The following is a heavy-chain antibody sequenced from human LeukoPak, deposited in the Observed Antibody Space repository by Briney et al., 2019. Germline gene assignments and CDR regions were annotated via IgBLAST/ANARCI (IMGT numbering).Heavy chain of an antibody. J-gene: IGHJ5*02. CDR3: ARDAGSGSYFSDH. Sequence: SETLSLTCTVSGYSISSGYYWGWIRQPPGKGLEWIGSIYHTGSIYYNPSLKTRVTISVDTSKNQFSLKLTSVTAADTAVYYCARDAGSGSYFSDHWGQGTLVTVSS. D-gene: IGHD1-26*01. V-gene: IGHV4-38-2*02. CDR1: GYSISSGYY. CDR2: IYHTGSI.